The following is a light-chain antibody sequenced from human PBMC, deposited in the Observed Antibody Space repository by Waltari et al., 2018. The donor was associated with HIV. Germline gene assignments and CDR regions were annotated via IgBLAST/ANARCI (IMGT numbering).Light chain of an antibody. CDR1: SSNIGSNY. J-gene: IGLJ2*01. V-gene: IGLV1-47*01. CDR2: RNN. CDR3: AAWDDSLSGHVV. Sequence: QSVLPQPPSASGTPGQRVTISRSGSSSNIGSNYVYWYQQLPGTAPKLLIYRNNQRPSGVPDRFSGSKSGTSASLAISGLRSEDEADYYCAAWDDSLSGHVVFGGGTKLTVL.